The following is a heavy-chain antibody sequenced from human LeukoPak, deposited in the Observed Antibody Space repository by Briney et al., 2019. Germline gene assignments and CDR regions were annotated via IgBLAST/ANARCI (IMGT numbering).Heavy chain of an antibody. V-gene: IGHV4-4*07. CDR1: GGPISSYY. CDR3: ARDGYYYDSSGYSRFDY. D-gene: IGHD3-22*01. CDR2: IHTSGST. J-gene: IGHJ4*02. Sequence: PSETLSLTCTVSGGPISSYYWSWIRQPAGKGLEWMGRIHTSGSTNYNPSLKSRVTMSGDTSKSQSSLKLSSVTAADTAVYYCARDGYYYDSSGYSRFDYWGQGTLVTVSS.